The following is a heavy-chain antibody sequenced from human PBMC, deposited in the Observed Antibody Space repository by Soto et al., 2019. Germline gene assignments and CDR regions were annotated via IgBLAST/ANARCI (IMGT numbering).Heavy chain of an antibody. V-gene: IGHV3-23*01. Sequence: GGSLRLSCAASGFTFSSYAMSWVRQAPGKGLEWVSAISGNGGSTYYADSVKGRFTISRDNSKNTLYLQMNSLRAEDTAVYYCAKDVFREAAAGLDAFDIWGQGTMVTVSS. CDR2: ISGNGGST. J-gene: IGHJ3*02. CDR3: AKDVFREAAAGLDAFDI. CDR1: GFTFSSYA. D-gene: IGHD6-13*01.